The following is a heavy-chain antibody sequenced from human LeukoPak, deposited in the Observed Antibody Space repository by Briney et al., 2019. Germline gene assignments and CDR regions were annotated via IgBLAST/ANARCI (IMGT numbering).Heavy chain of an antibody. D-gene: IGHD6-19*01. CDR2: IYYSGSGST. J-gene: IGHJ3*02. CDR3: ARDGTVAARSEGYAFDI. V-gene: IGHV4-59*12. CDR1: GGSISGYY. Sequence: SETLSLTCTVSGGSISGYYWSWIRQPPGKGLEWIGYIYYSGSGSTNYNPSLKSRVTISVDTSKNQFSLKLSSVTAADTAVYYCARDGTVAARSEGYAFDIWGQGTMVTVSS.